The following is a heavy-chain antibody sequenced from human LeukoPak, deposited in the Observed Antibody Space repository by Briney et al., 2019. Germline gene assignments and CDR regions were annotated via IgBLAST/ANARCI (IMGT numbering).Heavy chain of an antibody. J-gene: IGHJ4*02. CDR1: GFTPSIDV. CDR3: VKDGRRSPPC. Sequence: PRRCLRLSCAASGFTPSIDVTGWVRHAPGEGPGWVSGINSGGGSKFYADSGPGSFTVARDNSKYTLLLQTNTLRAEDTAVYYCVKDGRRSPPCWGQGTLATVSS. D-gene: IGHD2-15*01. CDR2: INSGGGSK. V-gene: IGHV3-23*01.